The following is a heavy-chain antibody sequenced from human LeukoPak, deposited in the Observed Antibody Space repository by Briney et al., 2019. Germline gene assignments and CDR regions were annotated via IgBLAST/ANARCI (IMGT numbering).Heavy chain of an antibody. D-gene: IGHD1-26*01. V-gene: IGHV4-4*07. J-gene: IGHJ6*02. CDR1: GGSFSGYY. Sequence: SETLSLTCAVYGGSFSGYYWSWIRQPAGKGLEWIGRIYTSGSTNYNPSLKSRVTMSVDTSKNQFSLKLSSVTAADTAVYYCARDRWELLHYYGMDVWGQGTTVTVSS. CDR3: ARDRWELLHYYGMDV. CDR2: IYTSGST.